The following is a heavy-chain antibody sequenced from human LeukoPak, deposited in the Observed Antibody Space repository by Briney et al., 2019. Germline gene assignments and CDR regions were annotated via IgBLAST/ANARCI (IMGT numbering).Heavy chain of an antibody. CDR3: VRWNHVDG. CDR2: ISGSGTTT. J-gene: IGHJ4*02. V-gene: IGHV3-23*01. Sequence: SGGSLRLSCAASGLTFSNYYMSWVRQAPGKGLEWVSAISGSGTTTYYADSVKGRFTISRDNSKNTLYLQMNSLRAEDTAVYYCVRWNHVDGWGQGTLVTVSS. CDR1: GLTFSNYY. D-gene: IGHD1-14*01.